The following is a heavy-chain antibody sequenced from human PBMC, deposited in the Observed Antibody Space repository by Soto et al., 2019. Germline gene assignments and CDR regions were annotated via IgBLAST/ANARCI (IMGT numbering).Heavy chain of an antibody. CDR2: IIPISGTA. Sequence: QVQLVQSGAEVKKPGSSVKVSCKASGGTFNSYAISWARQAPGQGLEWMGGIIPISGTANYAQKFQGRVTITADESTSTAYMELSSLRSEDTAVYYCARSQGSSTSLEIYYYYYYGMDVWGQGTTVTVSS. D-gene: IGHD2-2*01. CDR1: GGTFNSYA. CDR3: ARSQGSSTSLEIYYYYYYGMDV. V-gene: IGHV1-69*01. J-gene: IGHJ6*02.